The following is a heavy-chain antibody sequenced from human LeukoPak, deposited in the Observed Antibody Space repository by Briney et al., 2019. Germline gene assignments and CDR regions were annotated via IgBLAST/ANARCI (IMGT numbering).Heavy chain of an antibody. J-gene: IGHJ4*02. CDR2: IYYSGST. CDR1: GGSISTYY. D-gene: IGHD2-8*01. CDR3: ARSGTKTNGFDY. V-gene: IGHV4-59*01. Sequence: SSETLSLTCTVSGGSISTYYWSWIRQPPGKGLEWIGYIYYSGSTNCSPSLQSRGTIYVGTSKNQFSLRLSSVTAADTAMYYCARSGTKTNGFDYWGQGTQVTVSS.